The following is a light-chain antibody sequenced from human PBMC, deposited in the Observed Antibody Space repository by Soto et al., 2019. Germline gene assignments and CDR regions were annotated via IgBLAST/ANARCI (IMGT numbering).Light chain of an antibody. CDR2: DTS. V-gene: IGKV3-15*01. CDR3: QQYRSWPRT. J-gene: IGKJ1*01. Sequence: EIVVTQSPATLSVSPGERVTLSCRASQSVSSSLAWYQQRPGQAPRLLIYDTSTRAAGIAARFSGSGSGTEFTLTISSLQSEDSAVYYCQQYRSWPRTFGQGTKVDIK. CDR1: QSVSSS.